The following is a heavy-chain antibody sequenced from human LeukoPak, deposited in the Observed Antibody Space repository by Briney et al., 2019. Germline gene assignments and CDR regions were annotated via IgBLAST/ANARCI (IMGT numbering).Heavy chain of an antibody. J-gene: IGHJ4*02. CDR2: IRNDGSNK. V-gene: IGHV3-30*02. CDR1: GFTFSSYG. Sequence: GGSLRLSCAASGFTFSSYGMHWVRQAPGKGLEWVAFIRNDGSNKYYADSVKGRFTISRDNSKNTLYLQMNSLRVEDTAVYYCAPAGDYYFDYWGQGTLVTVSS. CDR3: APAGDYYFDY. D-gene: IGHD2-21*02.